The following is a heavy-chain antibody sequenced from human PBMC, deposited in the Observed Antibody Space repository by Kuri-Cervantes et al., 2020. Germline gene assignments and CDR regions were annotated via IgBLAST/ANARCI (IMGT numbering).Heavy chain of an antibody. CDR3: ARAFKWELDYYYYYYGMDV. J-gene: IGHJ6*02. CDR2: ISSSSNTI. CDR1: GFTFSSYS. V-gene: IGHV3-48*02. D-gene: IGHD1-26*01. Sequence: GGSLRLSCAASGFTFSSYSMNWVRQAPGKGLEWVSYISSSSNTIYYADSVKGRFTISRDNAKNSLYLQMNSLRDEDTAVYYCARAFKWELDYYYYYYGMDVWGQGTTVTVSS.